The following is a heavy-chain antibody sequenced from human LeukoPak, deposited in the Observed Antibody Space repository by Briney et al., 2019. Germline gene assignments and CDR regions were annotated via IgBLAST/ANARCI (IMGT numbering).Heavy chain of an antibody. CDR1: GGTFSSYA. D-gene: IGHD6-25*01. J-gene: IGHJ5*02. CDR2: IIPIFGTA. Sequence: SVKVSCKASGGTFSSYAISWVRQAPGQGLEWMGGIIPIFGTANYAQKFQGRVTMTRDTSTSTVYMELSSLRSEDTAVYYCARDPGRVSGRDWFDPWGQGTLVTVSS. V-gene: IGHV1-69*05. CDR3: ARDPGRVSGRDWFDP.